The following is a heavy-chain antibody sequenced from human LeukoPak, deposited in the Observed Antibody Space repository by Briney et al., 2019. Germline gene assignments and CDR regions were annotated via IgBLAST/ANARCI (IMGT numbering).Heavy chain of an antibody. V-gene: IGHV1-69*04. J-gene: IGHJ4*02. CDR3: ATATQDEPGYSSSWYPSFDY. CDR2: IIPILGIA. Sequence: SVKVSCKASGGTFSSYAISWVRQAPGQGLEWMGRIIPILGIANYAQKFQGRVTMTEDTSTDTAYMELSSLRSEDTAVYYCATATQDEPGYSSSWYPSFDYWGQGTLVTVSS. D-gene: IGHD6-13*01. CDR1: GGTFSSYA.